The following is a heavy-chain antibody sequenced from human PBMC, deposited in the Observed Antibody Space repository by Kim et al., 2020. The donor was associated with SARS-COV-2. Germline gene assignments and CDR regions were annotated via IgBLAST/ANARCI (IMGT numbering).Heavy chain of an antibody. Sequence: GGSLRLSCAASGFNFRSNAMSWVRQAPGKGPEWVSGIGSDGSAHYADSVRGRFTISRDTYRNTLYLELNSLSAEDTALYYCAKDLHYYSAMDVWGQGATVTVYS. CDR3: AKDLHYYSAMDV. J-gene: IGHJ6*02. V-gene: IGHV3-23*01. CDR1: GFNFRSNA. CDR2: IGSDGSA. D-gene: IGHD3-22*01.